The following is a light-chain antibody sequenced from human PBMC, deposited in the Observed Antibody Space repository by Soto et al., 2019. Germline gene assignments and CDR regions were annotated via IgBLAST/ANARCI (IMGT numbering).Light chain of an antibody. CDR1: QSVTGY. Sequence: IVLTQSTATLSLSLVERATLSYRASQSVTGYLAWYQQKPGQAPRLLIYDVSNRASGIPARFSGSGSETDFTLTISSLEPEDFAVYYCQQRGDWPLTFGQGTLLEIK. CDR2: DVS. V-gene: IGKV3-11*01. J-gene: IGKJ5*01. CDR3: QQRGDWPLT.